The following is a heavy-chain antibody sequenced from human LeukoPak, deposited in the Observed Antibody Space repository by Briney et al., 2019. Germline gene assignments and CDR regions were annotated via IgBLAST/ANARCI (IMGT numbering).Heavy chain of an antibody. V-gene: IGHV4-34*01. CDR2: INHSGST. CDR3: ASNACSGGSCYERSFDY. CDR1: GGSFSGYD. Sequence: PETLSLTCAVYGGSFSGYDWSWIRQPPGKGLEWIGEINHSGSTNYNPSLKSRVTISVDTSKNQFSLKLSSVTAADTAVYYCASNACSGGSCYERSFDYWGQRTLLTVSS. J-gene: IGHJ4*02. D-gene: IGHD2-15*01.